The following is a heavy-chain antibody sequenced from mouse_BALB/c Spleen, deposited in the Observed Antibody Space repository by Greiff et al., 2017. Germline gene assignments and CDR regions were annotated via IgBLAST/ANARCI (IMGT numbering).Heavy chain of an antibody. D-gene: IGHD1-1*01. CDR3: AREIGLGITTDDY. J-gene: IGHJ2*01. V-gene: IGHV1-14*01. Sequence: EVQLQQSGPELVKPGASVKMSCKASGYTFTSYVMHWVKQKPGQGLEWIGYINPYNDGTKYNEKFKGKATLTSDKSSSTAYMELSSLTSEDSAVYYCAREIGLGITTDDYWGQGTTLTVSS. CDR1: GYTFTSYV. CDR2: INPYNDGT.